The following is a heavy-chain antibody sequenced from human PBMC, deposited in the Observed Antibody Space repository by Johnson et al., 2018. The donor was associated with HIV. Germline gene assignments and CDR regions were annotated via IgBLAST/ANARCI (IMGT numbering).Heavy chain of an antibody. CDR2: ISSSGSTI. D-gene: IGHD3-3*01. J-gene: IGHJ3*02. CDR3: AAYYDFWSGSYTSGFDI. V-gene: IGHV3-11*04. Sequence: HVQLVESGGGLVKPGGSLRLSCAGSGFTFSDHYMSWVRQAPGKGLEWVSYISSSGSTIYYADSVKGRFTISRDNSKNTVFLQMNSLRPEDTAMYYCAAYYDFWSGSYTSGFDIWGQGTMVTVSS. CDR1: GFTFSDHY.